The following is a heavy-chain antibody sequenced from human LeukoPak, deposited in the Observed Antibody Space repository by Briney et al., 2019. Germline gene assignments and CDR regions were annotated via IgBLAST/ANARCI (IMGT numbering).Heavy chain of an antibody. D-gene: IGHD3-22*01. CDR2: IYPGDSGT. J-gene: IGHJ4*02. Sequence: GESLKISCKGSGYSFTSYWIGWVRQMPGKGLEWMGIIYPGDSGTRYSPSFQGQVTISADKSISTAYLQWSSLKASDTAMYYCARHPPQYYYDSSGYCFDYWGQGTLVTVSS. V-gene: IGHV5-51*01. CDR1: GYSFTSYW. CDR3: ARHPPQYYYDSSGYCFDY.